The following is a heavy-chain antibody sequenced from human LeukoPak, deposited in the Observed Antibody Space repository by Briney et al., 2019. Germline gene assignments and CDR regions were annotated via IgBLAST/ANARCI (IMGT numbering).Heavy chain of an antibody. CDR1: GYTFTGYY. J-gene: IGHJ5*02. CDR2: INPDSGGT. D-gene: IGHD1-1*01. V-gene: IGHV1-2*02. CDR3: ARDTTLQLERRRGEYWFDP. Sequence: ASVKVSCKASGYTFTGYYMHWVRQAPGQGLEWMGWINPDSGGTNYAQKFQGRVTMTRDTSISTAYMELSRLRSDDTAVYYCARDTTLQLERRRGEYWFDPWGQGTLVTVSS.